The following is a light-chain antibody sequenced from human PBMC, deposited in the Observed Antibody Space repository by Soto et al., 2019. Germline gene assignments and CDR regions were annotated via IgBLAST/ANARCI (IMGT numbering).Light chain of an antibody. CDR2: DAS. J-gene: IGKJ4*01. CDR3: QQRSNWPSLT. CDR1: QRVGSY. Sequence: EIVLTQSPDTLSLSPGESSTLSCQARQRVGSYLAWYQHKPGQAPRLLISDASNRATGIPARFSGSGSETDFTLTISSLEPEDSAVYYCQQRSNWPSLTFGGGTKVDIK. V-gene: IGKV3-11*01.